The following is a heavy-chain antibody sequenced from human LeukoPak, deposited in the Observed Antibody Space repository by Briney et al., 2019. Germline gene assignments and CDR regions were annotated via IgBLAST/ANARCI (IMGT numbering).Heavy chain of an antibody. CDR3: ASSGLRLGELSFDY. CDR2: IYHSGST. Sequence: SETLSLTCAVSGGSISSSNWWSWVRQPPGKGLEWIGEIYHSGSTNYNPPLKSRVTISVDKSKNQSSLKLSSVTAADTAVYYCASSGLRLGELSFDYWGQGTLVTVSS. V-gene: IGHV4-4*02. D-gene: IGHD3-16*02. CDR1: GGSISSSNW. J-gene: IGHJ4*02.